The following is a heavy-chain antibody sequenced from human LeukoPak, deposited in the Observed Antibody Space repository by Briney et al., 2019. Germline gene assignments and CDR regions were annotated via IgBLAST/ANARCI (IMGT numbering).Heavy chain of an antibody. CDR2: INPNSGGT. CDR1: GYTFTGYY. D-gene: IGHD3-22*01. Sequence: ASVKVSCKASGYTFTGYYMHWVRQAPGQGLEWMGWINPNSGGTNYAQKFQGRVTMIRDTSISTAYMELSRLRSDDTAVYYCARAYYYDSSDYTFDYWGQGTLVTVSS. CDR3: ARAYYYDSSDYTFDY. V-gene: IGHV1-2*02. J-gene: IGHJ4*02.